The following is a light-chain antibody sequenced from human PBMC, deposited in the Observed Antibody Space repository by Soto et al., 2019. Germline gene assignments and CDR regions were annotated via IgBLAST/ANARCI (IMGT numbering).Light chain of an antibody. CDR2: LAS. CDR1: QDIVTY. V-gene: IGKV1-9*01. CDR3: QQHNSFPRS. J-gene: IGKJ2*01. Sequence: IQLTQSPSSLSASVGDRVTITCRASQDIVTYLAWYQQKPGKAPKLLIYLASTLQGGVPSRFSGSGSGTDFTLTISSLQPEDVATYYCQQHNSFPRSFGQGTKLEIK.